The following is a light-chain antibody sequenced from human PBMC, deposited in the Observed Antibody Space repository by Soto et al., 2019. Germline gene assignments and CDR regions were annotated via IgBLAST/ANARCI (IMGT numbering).Light chain of an antibody. CDR3: AAWDDSLSGVI. V-gene: IGLV1-47*01. CDR2: RND. CDR1: SFNIGSNY. Sequence: QSVLTQPPSASVPPGQRVTISCSGSSFNIGSNYVYWYQHLPGTAPKLLISRNDQRPSGVPDRSAGSKSGTSGSLAISGPRSEDEWDYYCAAWDDSLSGVIFGGGTKLTVL. J-gene: IGLJ2*01.